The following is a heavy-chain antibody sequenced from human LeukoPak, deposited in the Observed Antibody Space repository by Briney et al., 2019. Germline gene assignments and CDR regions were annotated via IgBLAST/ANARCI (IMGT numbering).Heavy chain of an antibody. V-gene: IGHV3-74*01. CDR1: GFTFSSYW. CDR3: ARGASGYSYG. J-gene: IGHJ4*02. Sequence: GGSLRLSCAASGFTFSSYWMHWVRQVPGKGLVWVSRINSDGTSTTYADSVKGRFTISRDNAKNTLYLQMNSLRAEDTAVYYCARGASGYSYGWGQGTLVTVSS. D-gene: IGHD5-18*01. CDR2: INSDGTST.